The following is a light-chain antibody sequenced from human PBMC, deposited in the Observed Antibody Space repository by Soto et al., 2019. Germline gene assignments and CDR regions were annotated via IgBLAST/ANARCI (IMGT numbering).Light chain of an antibody. CDR1: SSDVGGYKY. V-gene: IGLV2-8*01. Sequence: QSALTQPPSASGAPGQSVTISCSGTSSDVGGYKYVSWYQQRPGKVPKLIIFGVDKRPSGVPDRFSGSKSGNTASLTVSGLQAEDEADYDCSSHAGSDNVVVFGGGTKLTVL. J-gene: IGLJ3*02. CDR3: SSHAGSDNVVV. CDR2: GVD.